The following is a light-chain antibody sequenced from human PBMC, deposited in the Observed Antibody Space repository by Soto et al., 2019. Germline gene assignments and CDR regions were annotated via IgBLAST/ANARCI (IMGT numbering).Light chain of an antibody. CDR3: QQYGSPPLT. CDR2: GTS. J-gene: IGKJ4*01. CDR1: QRVSSTY. Sequence: EILFTQSPGTLSLSPGERATLSCRASQRVSSTYLAWYQQKPGQAPRLLIYGTSSRATGIPTRFSGSGSGTDFTLTISRLEPEDFAIYYCQQYGSPPLTFGGGTKVDTK. V-gene: IGKV3-20*01.